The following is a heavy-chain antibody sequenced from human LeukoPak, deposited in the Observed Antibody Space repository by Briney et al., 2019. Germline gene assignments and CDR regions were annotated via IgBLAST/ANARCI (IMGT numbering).Heavy chain of an antibody. V-gene: IGHV4-39*01. CDR3: ARPNSSSWYYRVDP. J-gene: IGHJ5*02. CDR2: AYFSGTT. D-gene: IGHD6-13*01. Sequence: SSETLSLTCTVSGGSISNSNYYWGWIRQPPGKGLEWIGSAYFSGTTYYNPSLQSRVTISVDTSENRFSLKLTSVTAADTAVYYCARPNSSSWYYRVDPWGQGILVTVSS. CDR1: GGSISNSNYY.